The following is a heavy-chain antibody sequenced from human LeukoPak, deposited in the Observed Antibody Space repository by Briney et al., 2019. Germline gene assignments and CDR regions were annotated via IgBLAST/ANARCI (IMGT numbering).Heavy chain of an antibody. CDR1: DFIFGNYW. V-gene: IGHV3-7*01. D-gene: IGHD3-10*01. CDR2: IKQDGSEK. CDR3: VRDYGG. Sequence: GGSLRLSCAASDFIFGNYWMSWVRQAPGEGPEWVASIKQDGSEKNYVDSVKGRFTISRDNAKNSLYPQLKSLRVEDTAVYYCVRDYGGWGQGTMVTVSS. J-gene: IGHJ3*01.